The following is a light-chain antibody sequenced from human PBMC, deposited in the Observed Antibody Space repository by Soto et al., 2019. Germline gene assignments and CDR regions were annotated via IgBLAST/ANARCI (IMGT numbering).Light chain of an antibody. CDR2: EGS. CDR1: SSDVGSYNL. V-gene: IGLV2-23*01. CDR3: CSYAGSSTYV. J-gene: IGLJ1*01. Sequence: QSALTQAASVSGSHGQSITISCTGTSSDVGSYNLVSWYQQHPGKAPKLMIYEGSKRPSGVSNRFSGSKSGNTASLTISGLQAEDEADYYCCSYAGSSTYVFGTGTKFTVL.